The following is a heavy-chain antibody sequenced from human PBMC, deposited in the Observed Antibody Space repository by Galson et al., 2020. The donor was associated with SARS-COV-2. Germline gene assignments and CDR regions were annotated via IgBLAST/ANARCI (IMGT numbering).Heavy chain of an antibody. Sequence: GESLKISCAATGFTLGLYEMNWVRQAPGKGLTWISFISSSGGSKYYADSVKGRFTISRDNAKNSLILQMTGLRPEDTALYYCVRGPPDFADYGMDVWGQGTTVTVSS. CDR3: VRGPPDFADYGMDV. V-gene: IGHV3-48*03. D-gene: IGHD2-21*01. CDR2: ISSSGGSK. CDR1: GFTLGLYE. J-gene: IGHJ6*02.